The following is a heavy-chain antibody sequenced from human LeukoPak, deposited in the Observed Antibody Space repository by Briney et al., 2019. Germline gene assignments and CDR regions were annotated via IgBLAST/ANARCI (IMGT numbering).Heavy chain of an antibody. CDR2: VYYNGST. V-gene: IGHV4-59*01. Sequence: SETLSLTCTVSGGSISSYYWSWIRQPPGKGLEWIGYVYYNGSTDFNPSLKSRVTISVDTANNQFSLNVSSVTAADTAVYYCARDTGSGSYYGMDVWGQGTTVTVSS. CDR3: ARDTGSGSYYGMDV. CDR1: GGSISSYY. J-gene: IGHJ6*02. D-gene: IGHD3-10*01.